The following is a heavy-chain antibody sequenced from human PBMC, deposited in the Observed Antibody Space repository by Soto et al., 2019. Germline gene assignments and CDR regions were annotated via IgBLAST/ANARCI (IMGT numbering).Heavy chain of an antibody. V-gene: IGHV4-39*01. Sequence: KSSETLSLTXTVSGGSISSSSHYWGWIRQPPGKGLEWIGYIYYSGSTYYNPSLKSRVTISIDTSKNQFSLKVSSVTAADTALYYCARLREVFDEWERPKPFDSWGQGTLVTVSS. CDR1: GGSISSSSHY. CDR3: ARLREVFDEWERPKPFDS. J-gene: IGHJ4*02. D-gene: IGHD1-26*01. CDR2: IYYSGST.